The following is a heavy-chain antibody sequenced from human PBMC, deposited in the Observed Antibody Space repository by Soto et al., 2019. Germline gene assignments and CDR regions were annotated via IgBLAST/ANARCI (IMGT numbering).Heavy chain of an antibody. Sequence: GASVKVCCKASGGTFSSYAISWVRQAPGQGLEWMGGIIPIFGTANYAQKFQGRVTITADEATSTAYMELSSLRAEDTAVYNCAREGRDIVVVPAADSYYYYYYMDVWGKGTTVTVSS. CDR2: IIPIFGTA. D-gene: IGHD2-2*01. CDR1: GGTFSSYA. V-gene: IGHV1-69*13. J-gene: IGHJ6*03. CDR3: AREGRDIVVVPAADSYYYYYYMDV.